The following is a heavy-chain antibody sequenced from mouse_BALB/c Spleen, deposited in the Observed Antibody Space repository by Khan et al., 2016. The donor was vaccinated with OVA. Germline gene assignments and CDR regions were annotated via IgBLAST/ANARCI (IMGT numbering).Heavy chain of an antibody. D-gene: IGHD1-2*01. V-gene: IGHV3-2*02. CDR1: GYSITSAYA. CDR3: ARQNYYGDAMDD. J-gene: IGHJ4*01. CDR2: ISYSGST. Sequence: EVELVESGPGLVKPSQSLSLTCTVTGYSITSAYAWSWIRQFPGNKLEWMGYISYSGSTNYNPSLKSRISVTRDTSKNQFFLQLNSVTTEDTATYYCARQNYYGDAMDDWGQGTSVTVSS.